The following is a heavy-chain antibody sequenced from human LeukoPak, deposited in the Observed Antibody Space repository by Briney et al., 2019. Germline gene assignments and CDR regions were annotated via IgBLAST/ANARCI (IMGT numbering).Heavy chain of an antibody. V-gene: IGHV3-23*01. Sequence: GGSLRLSCAASGFTFSSYAMSWVRQAPGKGLEWVSAISGSGSNTYYADSVKGRFTISRDNSKNMLFLEMNSLRAEDTAVYYCAKNTPFYYSMDVWGQGTTVTVSS. D-gene: IGHD2-2*02. CDR2: ISGSGSNT. J-gene: IGHJ6*02. CDR1: GFTFSSYA. CDR3: AKNTPFYYSMDV.